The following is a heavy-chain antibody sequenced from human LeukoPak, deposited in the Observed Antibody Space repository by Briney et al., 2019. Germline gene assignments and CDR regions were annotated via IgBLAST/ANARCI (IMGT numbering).Heavy chain of an antibody. CDR2: ISWNSGSI. V-gene: IGHV3-9*01. J-gene: IGHJ4*02. Sequence: PGGSLRLSCAASGFTFDDYAMHWVRQAPGKGLEWVSGISWNSGSIGYADSVKGRFTISRDNAKNSLYLQMNSLRAEDTALYYCAKDSSSGFDYWGQGTLVTVSS. CDR1: GFTFDDYA. CDR3: AKDSSSGFDY. D-gene: IGHD6-6*01.